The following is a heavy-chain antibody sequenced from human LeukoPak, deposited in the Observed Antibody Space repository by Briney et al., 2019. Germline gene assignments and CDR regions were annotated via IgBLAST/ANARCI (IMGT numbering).Heavy chain of an antibody. CDR2: ISGSGGSGGST. V-gene: IGHV3-23*01. D-gene: IGHD3-22*01. Sequence: PGGSLRLSCAASGFTFSSYALSWVRQAPGKGLEWDSAISGSGGSGGSTYYADSVKGRFTVSRDNSKNTLYLQMNSLRAEDTAVYYCAISYDSSGYYLPFDYWGQGTLVTVSS. J-gene: IGHJ4*02. CDR1: GFTFSSYA. CDR3: AISYDSSGYYLPFDY.